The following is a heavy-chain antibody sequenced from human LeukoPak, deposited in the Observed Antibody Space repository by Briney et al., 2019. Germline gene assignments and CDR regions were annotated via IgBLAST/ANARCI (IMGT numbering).Heavy chain of an antibody. CDR2: IKQDGSEK. Sequence: GGSLRLSCAASGFTLSSYWMSWVRQAPGKGLEWVANIKQDGSEKYYVDSVKGRFTISRDNAKNSLYLQMNSLRAEDTAVYYCASHDLYYDFWSGYSYWGQGTLVTVSS. CDR1: GFTLSSYW. CDR3: ASHDLYYDFWSGYSY. D-gene: IGHD3-3*01. J-gene: IGHJ4*02. V-gene: IGHV3-7*01.